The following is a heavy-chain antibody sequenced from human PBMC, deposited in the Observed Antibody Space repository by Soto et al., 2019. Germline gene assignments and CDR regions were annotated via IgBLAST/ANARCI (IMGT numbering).Heavy chain of an antibody. CDR1: GGTFSSYE. D-gene: IGHD6-13*01. V-gene: IGHV1-69*01. Sequence: QVQLVQSGAEVKKPGSSVKVSCKASGGTFSSYEITWVRQAPGQGLQWMGGIIPMFGTAKYGHNFQGRVTITADESTRTAYMEFSSLRPDDTAVYYCAREQQLGTYDFDSWGQGTTVTVSS. CDR3: AREQQLGTYDFDS. J-gene: IGHJ4*03. CDR2: IIPMFGTA.